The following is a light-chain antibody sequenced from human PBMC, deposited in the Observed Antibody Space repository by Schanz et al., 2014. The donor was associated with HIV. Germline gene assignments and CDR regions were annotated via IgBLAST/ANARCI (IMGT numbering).Light chain of an antibody. Sequence: DIVMTQSPDSLAVSLGERATINCKSSQSVLYRSSNKNYLAWYQQKPVQPPKLLIYWASTRESGVPDRFSCSGSGTDFNLTISSLQAEDVSVYYCQQYFSIPPTFGQGTRVEI. CDR1: QSVLYRSSNKNY. V-gene: IGKV4-1*01. CDR3: QQYFSIPPT. CDR2: WAS. J-gene: IGKJ1*01.